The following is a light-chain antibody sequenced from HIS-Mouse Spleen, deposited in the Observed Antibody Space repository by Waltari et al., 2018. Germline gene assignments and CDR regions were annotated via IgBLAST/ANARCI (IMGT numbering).Light chain of an antibody. CDR1: SSDVGGYNY. V-gene: IGLV2-8*01. CDR2: EVS. Sequence: QSALTQPPSASGSPGQSVTISCTGTSSDVGGYNYVPWYQQHPGKAPTLMIYEVSKRPSGVPDRFSGSKSGNTASLTVSGLQAEDEADYYCSSYAGSNNLGVFGGGTKLTVL. CDR3: SSYAGSNNLGV. J-gene: IGLJ2*01.